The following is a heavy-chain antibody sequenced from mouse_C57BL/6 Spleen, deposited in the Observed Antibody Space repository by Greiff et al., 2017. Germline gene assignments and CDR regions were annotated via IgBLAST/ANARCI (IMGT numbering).Heavy chain of an antibody. J-gene: IGHJ2*01. Sequence: VHVKQSGPELVKPGASVKMSCKASGYTFTDYNMHWVKQSHGKSLEWIGYINPNNGGTSYNQKFKGKATLTVNKSSSTAYMELRSLTSEDSAVYYCASGGFITTVVAPFDYWGQGTTLTVSS. V-gene: IGHV1-22*01. CDR1: GYTFTDYN. D-gene: IGHD1-1*01. CDR3: ASGGFITTVVAPFDY. CDR2: INPNNGGT.